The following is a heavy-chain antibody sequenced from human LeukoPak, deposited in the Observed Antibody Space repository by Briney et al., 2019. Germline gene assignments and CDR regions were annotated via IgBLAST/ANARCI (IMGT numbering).Heavy chain of an antibody. CDR3: ARPYYDSSGYYYGYFDY. J-gene: IGHJ4*02. D-gene: IGHD3-22*01. CDR1: GYTFTDYH. CDR2: INPNSGGR. Sequence: ASVKVSCKASGYTFTDYHMHWVRQAPGQGLEWMGWINPNSGGRNYAQKFQGRVTMSRDTSISTVYMELTRLRSDDTAVYYCARPYYDSSGYYYGYFDYWGQGTLVTVSS. V-gene: IGHV1-2*02.